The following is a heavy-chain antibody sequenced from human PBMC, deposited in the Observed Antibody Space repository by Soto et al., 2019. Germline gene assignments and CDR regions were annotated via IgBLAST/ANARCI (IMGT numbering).Heavy chain of an antibody. D-gene: IGHD2-2*01. J-gene: IGHJ4*02. V-gene: IGHV3-48*01. Sequence: EVQLVESGGGLVQPGGSLRLSCAASGFTFSTHSMNWVRQAPGKGLEWISYITSSGVTMYADSVKGRFTISRDNAKNSLYLQMTSLRVEDTAVYFCVGEVGFQLIYWGQGTLVTVSS. CDR2: ITSSGVTM. CDR1: GFTFSTHS. CDR3: VGEVGFQLIY.